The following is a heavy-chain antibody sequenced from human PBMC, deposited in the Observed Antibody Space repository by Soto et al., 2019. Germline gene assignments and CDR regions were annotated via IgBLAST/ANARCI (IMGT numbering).Heavy chain of an antibody. CDR3: TKNGRSGGSGPNWFDP. Sequence: EVQLLESGGGLVQPGGSLRLSRAASGFSFNSYVMSWVRQAPGKGLEWVSGISGSGSDTYYADSVKGRFTISRDNSKNTLYLQMNSLRAEDTALYYCTKNGRSGGSGPNWFDPWGQGTLVTVSP. J-gene: IGHJ5*02. D-gene: IGHD2-15*01. CDR1: GFSFNSYV. CDR2: ISGSGSDT. V-gene: IGHV3-23*01.